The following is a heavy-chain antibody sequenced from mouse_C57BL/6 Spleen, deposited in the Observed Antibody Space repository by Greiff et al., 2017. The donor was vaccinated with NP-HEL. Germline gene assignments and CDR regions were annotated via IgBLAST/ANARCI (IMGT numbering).Heavy chain of an antibody. CDR1: GFTFSSYA. CDR2: ISDGGSYT. J-gene: IGHJ4*01. CDR3: ARDRYYGSSYDAMDY. D-gene: IGHD1-1*01. V-gene: IGHV5-4*01. Sequence: EVNVVESGGGLVKPGGSLKLSCAASGFTFSSYAMSWVRQTPEKRLEWVATISDGGSYTYYPDNVKGRFTISRDNAKNNLYLQMSHLKSEDTAMYYCARDRYYGSSYDAMDYWGQGTSVTVSS.